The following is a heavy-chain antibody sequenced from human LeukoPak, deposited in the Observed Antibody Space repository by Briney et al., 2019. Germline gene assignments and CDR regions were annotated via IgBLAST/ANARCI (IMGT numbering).Heavy chain of an antibody. CDR1: GGTFSSYA. CDR2: IIPIFGTA. V-gene: IGHV1-69*05. CDR3: ARVPQDYYDSSGYHDP. Sequence: ASVKVSCKASGGTFSSYAISWVRQAPGQGLEWMGGIIPIFGTANYAQKFQGRVTITTDESTSTAYMELSSLRSEDTAVYYCARVPQDYYDSSGYHDPWGQGTLVTVSS. D-gene: IGHD3-22*01. J-gene: IGHJ5*02.